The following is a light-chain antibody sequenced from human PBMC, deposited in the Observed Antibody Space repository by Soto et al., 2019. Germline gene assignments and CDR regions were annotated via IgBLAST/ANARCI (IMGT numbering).Light chain of an antibody. CDR1: QSISSY. CDR3: QQSYSTLT. J-gene: IGKJ3*01. Sequence: DIQMTQSPSSLSASVGDRVTITCRASQSISSYLNWYQQKPGKAPKLLIYAASSLQSGVQSRFSGSGSGTDFTLTISRLQPEDFAPYYCQQSYSTLTFGPGTKVDIK. CDR2: AAS. V-gene: IGKV1-39*01.